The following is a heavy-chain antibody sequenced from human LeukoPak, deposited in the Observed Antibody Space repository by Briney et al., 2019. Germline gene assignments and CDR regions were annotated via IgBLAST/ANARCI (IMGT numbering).Heavy chain of an antibody. Sequence: SVKVSCKASGGTFSSYAISWVRQAPGQGLEWMGGIIPIFGTANYAQTFQGRVTITADESTSTAYMELSSLRSEDTAVYYCAREVAAAGYNWFDPWGQGTLVTVSP. V-gene: IGHV1-69*13. CDR3: AREVAAAGYNWFDP. D-gene: IGHD6-13*01. J-gene: IGHJ5*02. CDR1: GGTFSSYA. CDR2: IIPIFGTA.